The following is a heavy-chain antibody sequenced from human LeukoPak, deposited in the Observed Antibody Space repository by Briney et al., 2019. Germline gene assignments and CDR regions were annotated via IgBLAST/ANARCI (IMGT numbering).Heavy chain of an antibody. D-gene: IGHD4-11*01. J-gene: IGHJ6*03. CDR2: ISGSGGST. CDR1: GFTFSSYA. Sequence: AGGSLRLSCAASGFTFSSYAMSWVRQAPEKGLEWVSVISGSGGSTYYADSVKGRFTISRDNSKNTLYLQMNSLRAEDTAVYYCAKSGSNSDYYFYYMDVWGKGTTVTVSS. V-gene: IGHV3-23*01. CDR3: AKSGSNSDYYFYYMDV.